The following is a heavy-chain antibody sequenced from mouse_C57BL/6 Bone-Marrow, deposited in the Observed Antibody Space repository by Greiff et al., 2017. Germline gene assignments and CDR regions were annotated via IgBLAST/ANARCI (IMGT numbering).Heavy chain of an antibody. V-gene: IGHV1-72*01. CDR1: GYTFTSYW. CDR2: IDPNSGGT. Sequence: QVQLQQPGAELVKPGASVKLSCKASGYTFTSYWMHWVKQRPGRGLEWIGRIDPNSGGTKYNEKFKSKATLTVDQPSSTSYMPRSSLTSDDSAVSYCARCLAGFYYWGQGTTLTVSS. J-gene: IGHJ2*01. CDR3: ARCLAGFYY. D-gene: IGHD2-10*02.